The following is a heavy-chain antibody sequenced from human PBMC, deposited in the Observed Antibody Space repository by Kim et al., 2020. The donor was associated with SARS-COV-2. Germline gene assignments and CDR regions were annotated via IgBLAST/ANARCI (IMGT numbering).Heavy chain of an antibody. CDR2: ISSSSSYI. V-gene: IGHV3-21*01. CDR1: GFTFSSYS. CDR3: ARDISGWYFGDYYYGMDV. J-gene: IGHJ6*02. D-gene: IGHD6-19*01. Sequence: GGSLRLSCAASGFTFSSYSMNWVRQAPGKGLEWVSSISSSSSYIYYADSVKGRFTISRDNAKNSLYLQMNSLRAEDTAVYYCARDISGWYFGDYYYGMDVWGQGTTVTVSS.